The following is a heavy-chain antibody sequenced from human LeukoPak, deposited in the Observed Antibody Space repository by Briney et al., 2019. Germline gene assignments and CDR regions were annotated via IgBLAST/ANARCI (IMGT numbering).Heavy chain of an antibody. Sequence: GESLKISCKGSGYSFTSYWIGWVRQMPGKGLEWMGIIYPGDSDTRYSPSFQGQVTISADKSISTAYLQWSSLKASDTAMYYCARQADGYNEGYYGMDVWGQGTTVTVSS. CDR2: IYPGDSDT. CDR3: ARQADGYNEGYYGMDV. V-gene: IGHV5-51*01. D-gene: IGHD5-24*01. J-gene: IGHJ6*02. CDR1: GYSFTSYW.